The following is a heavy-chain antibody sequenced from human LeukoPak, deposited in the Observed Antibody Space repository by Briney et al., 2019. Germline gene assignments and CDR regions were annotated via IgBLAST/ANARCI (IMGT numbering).Heavy chain of an antibody. V-gene: IGHV4-59*11. D-gene: IGHD1-26*01. Sequence: SETLSLTCTVSGGSISSHYWSWIRQRPGKGLEWIGYIYYSGSTNYNPSLKSRVTISVDTSKNQFSLKLSSVTAADTAVYYCARSLGELVFDYWGRGTLVTVSS. CDR3: ARSLGELVFDY. CDR2: IYYSGST. CDR1: GGSISSHY. J-gene: IGHJ4*02.